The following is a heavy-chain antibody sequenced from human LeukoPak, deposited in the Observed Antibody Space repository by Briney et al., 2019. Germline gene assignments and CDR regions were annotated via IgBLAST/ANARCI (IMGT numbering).Heavy chain of an antibody. V-gene: IGHV4-31*03. CDR2: IYYSGTA. CDR1: GGSISSGAYY. Sequence: SQTLSLTCTVSGGSISSGAYYWSWIRQHPGKGLEWIGYIYYSGTAYYNPSLESRVAISRDKSKNQFSLKLTSVTAADTAVHYCAREVRGVSPTSPDYWGQGTLVTVSS. J-gene: IGHJ4*02. D-gene: IGHD3-10*01. CDR3: AREVRGVSPTSPDY.